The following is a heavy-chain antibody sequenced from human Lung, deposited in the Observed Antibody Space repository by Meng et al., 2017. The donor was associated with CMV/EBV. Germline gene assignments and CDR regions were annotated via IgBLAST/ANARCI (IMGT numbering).Heavy chain of an antibody. CDR2: VNPISDDT. J-gene: IGHJ4*01. V-gene: IGHV1-2*06. CDR1: GYIFSGFY. Sequence: SCQASGYIFSGFYLNWARQAPGHGLGWLGRVNPISDDTHLAQKFEGRITVTRGATINTAFMELTRLRPDDTAVYYCAKSSDNGWSSWGPGTLVTVSS. D-gene: IGHD6-19*01. CDR3: AKSSDNGWSS.